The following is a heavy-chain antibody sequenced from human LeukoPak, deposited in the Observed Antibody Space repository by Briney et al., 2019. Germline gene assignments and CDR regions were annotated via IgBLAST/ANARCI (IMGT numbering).Heavy chain of an antibody. CDR1: GGSISSGGYS. D-gene: IGHD6-19*01. V-gene: IGHV4-30-2*01. J-gene: IGHJ4*02. CDR2: IYHSGST. CDR3: ARRIALAGTVFDY. Sequence: SETLSLTCAVSGGSISSGGYSWSWIRQPPGKGLEWIGYIYHSGSTYYNPSLKSRVTISVDRSKNQFSLKLSSVTAADTAVYYCARRIALAGTVFDYWGQGILVTVSS.